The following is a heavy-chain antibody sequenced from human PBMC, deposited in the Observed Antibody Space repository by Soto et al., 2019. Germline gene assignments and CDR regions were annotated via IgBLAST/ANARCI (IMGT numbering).Heavy chain of an antibody. CDR2: ITKSGDSI. Sequence: PGGSLRLSCAGSGFTFSDYGMGWVRQAPGKGLEWISYITKSGDSIYYADSVKGRFTISRDNAKNSLFLQMHSLRDEDTAVYFCARGFCVTNTCSPASRNFDCWGQGTLVTVSS. CDR3: ARGFCVTNTCSPASRNFDC. V-gene: IGHV3-48*02. CDR1: GFTFSDYG. J-gene: IGHJ4*02. D-gene: IGHD2-8*01.